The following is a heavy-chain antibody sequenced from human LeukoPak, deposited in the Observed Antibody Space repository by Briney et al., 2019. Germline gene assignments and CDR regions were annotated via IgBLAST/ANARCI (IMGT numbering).Heavy chain of an antibody. D-gene: IGHD2-2*01. V-gene: IGHV3-30-3*01. J-gene: IGHJ4*02. Sequence: GGSLRLSCAASGFIFSNYAMSWVRQAPGKGLEWVAVISYDGSNKYYADSVKGRFTISRDNSKNTLYLQMNSLRAEDTAVYYCARDPGGYCSSTSCYRAHFDYWGQGTLVTVSS. CDR3: ARDPGGYCSSTSCYRAHFDY. CDR2: ISYDGSNK. CDR1: GFIFSNYA.